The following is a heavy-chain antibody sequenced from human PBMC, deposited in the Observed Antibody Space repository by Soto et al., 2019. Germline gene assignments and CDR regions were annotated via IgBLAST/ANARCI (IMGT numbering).Heavy chain of an antibody. CDR3: ATVPLPGSLDAYAFEI. J-gene: IGHJ3*02. D-gene: IGHD3-16*01. CDR1: GYTFTGYY. V-gene: IGHV1-2*04. Sequence: QVQLVQSGAEVKKPGASVKVSCKASGYTFTGYYMHWVRQAPGQGLEWMGWINPNSGGTNYAQKFQGWVTMTRDTSISTAYMELSRLRSDDMAVYYCATVPLPGSLDAYAFEICGQGTMVTVSS. CDR2: INPNSGGT.